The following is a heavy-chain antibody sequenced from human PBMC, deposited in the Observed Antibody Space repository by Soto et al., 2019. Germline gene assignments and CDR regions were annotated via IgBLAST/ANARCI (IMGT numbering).Heavy chain of an antibody. V-gene: IGHV3-49*03. D-gene: IGHD6-13*01. J-gene: IGHJ6*02. CDR2: IRSKAYGGTT. CDR1: GFTFGDYA. Sequence: PGGSLRLSCTASGFTFGDYAMSWFRQAPGKGLEWVGFIRSKAYGGTTEYAASVKGRFTISRDDSKSIAYLQMNSLKTEDTAVYYCTRGVPAAGTLSSHYYYYYGMDVWGQGTMVTVSS. CDR3: TRGVPAAGTLSSHYYYYYGMDV.